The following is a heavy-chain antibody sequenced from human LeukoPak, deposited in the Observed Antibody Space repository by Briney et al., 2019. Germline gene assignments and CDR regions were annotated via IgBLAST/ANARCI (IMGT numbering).Heavy chain of an antibody. CDR3: AKDNSPYSKSWLQFFQH. V-gene: IGHV3-23*01. CDR1: GFTLSSYA. J-gene: IGHJ1*01. Sequence: GGSLRLPCAASGFTLSSYAMSWVRQAPGKGLEWVSIISDSGGSTYYADSVKGRFTISRDNSKNTLYLQMNSLRAEDTAVYYCAKDNSPYSKSWLQFFQHWGQGTLVTVSS. D-gene: IGHD6-13*01. CDR2: ISDSGGST.